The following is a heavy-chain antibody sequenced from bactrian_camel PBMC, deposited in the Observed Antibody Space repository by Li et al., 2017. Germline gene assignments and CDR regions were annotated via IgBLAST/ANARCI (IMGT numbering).Heavy chain of an antibody. Sequence: QLVESGGGLVQPGGSLRLSCAASGFIFSSYWMHWVRQGPGKGLEWVSSSSSGALSLVYADSVKGRFTISRDNAKNTVYLLMNSLKPEDTAVYYCVKPNPDARGGFDHWGQGTQVTVS. V-gene: IGHV3S25*01. CDR1: GFIFSSYW. CDR2: SSSGALSL. J-gene: IGHJ4*01. D-gene: IGHD1*01. CDR3: VKPNPDARGGFDH.